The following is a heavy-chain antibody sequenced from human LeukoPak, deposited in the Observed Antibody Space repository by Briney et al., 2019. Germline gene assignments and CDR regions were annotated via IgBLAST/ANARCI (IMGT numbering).Heavy chain of an antibody. Sequence: GGSLRLSCAASGFTFSSYAMSWVRQAPGRGLEWVSALSGSGGSTYYADSVKGRFTISRDNSKNTLYLQMNSLRAEDTAVYYCAKDLRGGGCFDYWGQGTLVTVSS. CDR2: LSGSGGST. CDR3: AKDLRGGGCFDY. J-gene: IGHJ4*02. V-gene: IGHV3-23*01. CDR1: GFTFSSYA. D-gene: IGHD3-16*01.